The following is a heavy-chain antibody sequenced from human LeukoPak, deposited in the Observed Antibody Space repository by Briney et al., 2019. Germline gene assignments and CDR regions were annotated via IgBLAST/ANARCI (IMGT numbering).Heavy chain of an antibody. Sequence: PGGSLRLSCAASGFTFSSYAISWVRQAPGQGLEWMGGIIPIFGTANYAQKFQGRVTITADESTSTAYMELSSLRSEDTAVYYCAREFLEWLSAFDPWGQGTLVTVSS. CDR2: IIPIFGTA. CDR3: AREFLEWLSAFDP. J-gene: IGHJ5*02. V-gene: IGHV1-69*01. CDR1: GFTFSSYA. D-gene: IGHD3-3*01.